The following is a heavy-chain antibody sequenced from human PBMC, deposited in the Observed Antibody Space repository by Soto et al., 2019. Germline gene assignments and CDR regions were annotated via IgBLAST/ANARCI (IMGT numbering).Heavy chain of an antibody. CDR2: FYHSGST. J-gene: IGHJ6*02. D-gene: IGHD3-10*01. V-gene: IGHV4-4*02. CDR1: GGSISSSNW. CDR3: AGDCHRYYGSGSYFLYYYGMDV. Sequence: QVQLQESGPGLVKPSGTLSLTCAVSGGSISSSNWWRCVRQPPGEGLEWIWEFYHSGSTNYNPSLNSSASISGDKSKNQFTPKLRSVTAADTAVYYCAGDCHRYYGSGSYFLYYYGMDVWGQGTTVTVSS.